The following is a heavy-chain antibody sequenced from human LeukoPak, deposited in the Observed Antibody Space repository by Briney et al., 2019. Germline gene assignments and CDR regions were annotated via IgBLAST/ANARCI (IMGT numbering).Heavy chain of an antibody. D-gene: IGHD3-10*01. CDR1: GFTFSRNG. CDR2: ISGSGGST. CDR3: AKDRRAGSYDY. Sequence: GGSLRLSCAASGFTFSRNGMTWVRQAPGKGLEWVSAISGSGGSTYYADSVKGRFTISRDNSKNTLYLQMSSLRAEDTAVYYCAKDRRAGSYDYWGQGTLVTVSS. J-gene: IGHJ4*02. V-gene: IGHV3-23*01.